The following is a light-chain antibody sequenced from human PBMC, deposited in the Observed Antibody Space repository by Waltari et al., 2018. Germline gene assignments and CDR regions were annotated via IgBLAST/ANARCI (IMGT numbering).Light chain of an antibody. CDR3: MQATHWPVN. Sequence: DVGLTQSPLSLPVTPVQSASISCRSSQSLVYTDGISYLTWFHQRLGQAPRRLIHKVSNRDYGVPDRFSGSGSGTDFTLMISSVEADDLGVYFCMQATHWPVNFGQGTRLEIK. CDR2: KVS. V-gene: IGKV2-30*01. J-gene: IGKJ5*01. CDR1: QSLVYTDGISY.